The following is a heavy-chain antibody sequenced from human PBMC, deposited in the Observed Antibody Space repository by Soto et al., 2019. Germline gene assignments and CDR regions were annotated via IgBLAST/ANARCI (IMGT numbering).Heavy chain of an antibody. D-gene: IGHD2-2*01. CDR2: IYYSGST. J-gene: IGHJ6*03. CDR3: ARGYCSSTSCYAGDYYYYMDV. CDR1: GGSISSYY. Sequence: SETLSLTCTVSGGSISSYYWSWIRQPPGKGLEWIGYIYYSGSTNYNPSLKSRVTISVDTSKNQFSLKLSSVTAADTAVYYCARGYCSSTSCYAGDYYYYMDVWGKGTTVTVSS. V-gene: IGHV4-59*08.